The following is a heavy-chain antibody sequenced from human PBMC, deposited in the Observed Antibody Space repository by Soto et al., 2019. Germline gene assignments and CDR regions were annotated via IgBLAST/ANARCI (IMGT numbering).Heavy chain of an antibody. V-gene: IGHV4-61*08. J-gene: IGHJ4*02. CDR2: IYYSGST. D-gene: IGHD3-22*01. CDR3: ASYDSSGYYYGY. CDR1: GGSISSGDYY. Sequence: TVSGGSISSGDYYWSWIRQPPGKGLEWIGYIYYSGSTNYNPSLKSRVTISVDTSKNQFSLKLSSVTAADTAVYYCASYDSSGYYYGYWGQGTLVTVSS.